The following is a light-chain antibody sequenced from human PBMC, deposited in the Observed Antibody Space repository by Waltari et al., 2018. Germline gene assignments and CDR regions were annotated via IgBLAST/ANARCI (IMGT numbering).Light chain of an antibody. V-gene: IGLV1-36*01. CDR1: SSNIGNNA. J-gene: IGLJ3*02. CDR2: YDD. CDR3: AAWDDSLSGWV. Sequence: QSVLTQPPSVSEAPRQRVTISCSGTSSNIGNNAVNLYQQLPGKAPKLLIYYDDLLPSGVSDRFSGSKSVTSASLAISGLQSEDEADYYCAAWDDSLSGWVFGGGTKLTVL.